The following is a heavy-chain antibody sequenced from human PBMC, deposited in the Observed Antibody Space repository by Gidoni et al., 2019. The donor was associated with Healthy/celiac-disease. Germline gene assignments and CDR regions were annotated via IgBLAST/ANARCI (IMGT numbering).Heavy chain of an antibody. D-gene: IGHD3-3*01. CDR2: ISSSSIYI. CDR1: GFTFRSYS. V-gene: IGHV3-21*01. Sequence: EVQLVESGGGLVKPGGSLRLSCAASGFTFRSYSMNWVRQAPGKGLEWVSSISSSSIYIYYADSVKGRFTISRDNAKNSLYLQMNSLRAEDTAVYYCARGGYDFWSGYFDYWGQGTLVTVSS. CDR3: ARGGYDFWSGYFDY. J-gene: IGHJ4*02.